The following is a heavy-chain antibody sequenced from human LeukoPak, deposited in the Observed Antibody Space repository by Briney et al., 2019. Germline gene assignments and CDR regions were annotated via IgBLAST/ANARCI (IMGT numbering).Heavy chain of an antibody. J-gene: IGHJ4*02. CDR2: IQSKTYGEGT. CDR3: AASDHLYCSSSSCHFDY. Sequence: PGGSLRLSCTPSGLSFGDYGMSWVRQAPGKGLEWVSFIQSKTYGEGTMYAAPVRGRFTISRDDSRSTAYLQMNSLKTEDTAVYYCAASDHLYCSSSSCHFDYWGQGTLVTVAS. V-gene: IGHV3-49*04. CDR1: GLSFGDYG. D-gene: IGHD2-2*01.